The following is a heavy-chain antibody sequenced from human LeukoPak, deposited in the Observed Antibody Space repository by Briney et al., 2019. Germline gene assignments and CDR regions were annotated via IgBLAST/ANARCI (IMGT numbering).Heavy chain of an antibody. Sequence: SETLSLNCTVAGGSISSYYWSWIRQPPGKGLEWIGYIYYSGSTYYNPSLKSRVTISVDTSKNQFSLKLSSVTAADTAVYYCARRMATDAFDIWGQGTMVTVSS. CDR3: ARRMATDAFDI. CDR1: GGSISSYY. D-gene: IGHD5-24*01. J-gene: IGHJ3*02. V-gene: IGHV4-59*08. CDR2: IYYSGST.